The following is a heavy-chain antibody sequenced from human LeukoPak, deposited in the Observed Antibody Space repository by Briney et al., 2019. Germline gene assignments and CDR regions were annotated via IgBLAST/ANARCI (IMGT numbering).Heavy chain of an antibody. CDR1: GLTFSGSW. J-gene: IGHJ4*02. CDR3: AKRNTMVRGGPCFDY. D-gene: IGHD3-10*01. V-gene: IGHV3-23*01. CDR2: IFGNGDTT. Sequence: GGSLRLSCAVSGLTFSGSWITWIRQAPGKGLEWVSIIFGNGDTTYYADSVKGRFTVSRDNSKDTLYLQMNDLRPDDTAIYYCAKRNTMVRGGPCFDYWGQGLLVTVSS.